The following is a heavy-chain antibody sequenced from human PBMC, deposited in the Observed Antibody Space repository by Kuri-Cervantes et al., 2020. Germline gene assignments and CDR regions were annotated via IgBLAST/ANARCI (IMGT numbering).Heavy chain of an antibody. CDR2: ISSSSSTI. J-gene: IGHJ4*02. Sequence: GESLKISCAASGFTFSSYEMNWVRQAPGKGLEWVSYISSSSSTIYYADSVKGRFTISRDNAKNSLYLQMNSLRDEDTAVYYCARDTHGYSSGWKTPYYFDYWGQGTLVTVSS. V-gene: IGHV3-48*02. D-gene: IGHD6-19*01. CDR3: ARDTHGYSSGWKTPYYFDY. CDR1: GFTFSSYE.